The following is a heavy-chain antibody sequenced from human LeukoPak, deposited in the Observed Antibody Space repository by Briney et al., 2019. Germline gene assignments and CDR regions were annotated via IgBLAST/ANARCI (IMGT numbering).Heavy chain of an antibody. Sequence: ASVKVSCKASGYTFTRYGISWVRQAPGHGLEWMGWISAYNGNTNYAQKLRGRVTMTTDTSTSTAYMELRSLRSDDTAVYYCARARRRYFDWLNNWFDPWGQGTLVTVSS. CDR2: ISAYNGNT. V-gene: IGHV1-18*01. J-gene: IGHJ5*02. CDR1: GYTFTRYG. D-gene: IGHD3-9*01. CDR3: ARARRRYFDWLNNWFDP.